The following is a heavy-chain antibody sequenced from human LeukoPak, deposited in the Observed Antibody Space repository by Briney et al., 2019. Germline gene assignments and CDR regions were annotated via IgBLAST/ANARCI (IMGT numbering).Heavy chain of an antibody. CDR2: IYSAGST. V-gene: IGHV3-53*01. D-gene: IGHD6-19*01. Sequence: PGGSLRLSCAASGFTVGNNYMRWVRQAPGKGLEWVSLIYSAGSTYYADSVMGRFTISRDNAKNTLYLQMNSLRAEDTAVYYCARDRGGSGPTTTDYWGQGTLVTVSS. J-gene: IGHJ4*02. CDR1: GFTVGNNY. CDR3: ARDRGGSGPTTTDY.